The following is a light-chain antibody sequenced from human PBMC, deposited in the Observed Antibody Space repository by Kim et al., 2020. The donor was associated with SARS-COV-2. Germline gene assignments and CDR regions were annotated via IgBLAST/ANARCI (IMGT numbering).Light chain of an antibody. J-gene: IGKJ1*01. Sequence: SPGERATLSCRASQSVSSSYLAWYQQKPGQAPRLLIYGASSRATGIPDRFSGSGSGTDFTLTISRLEPEDFAVYYCQQYGGSPGTFGQGTKVDIK. V-gene: IGKV3-20*01. CDR3: QQYGGSPGT. CDR2: GAS. CDR1: QSVSSSY.